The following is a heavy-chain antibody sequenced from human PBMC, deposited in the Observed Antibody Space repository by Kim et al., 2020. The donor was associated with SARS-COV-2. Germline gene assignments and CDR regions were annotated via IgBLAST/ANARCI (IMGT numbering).Heavy chain of an antibody. Sequence: ASVKVSCKASGYTFTSYDINWVRQATGQGLEWMGWMNPNSGNTGYAQKFQGRVTMTRNTSISTAYMELSSLRSEDTAVYYCARGQRPIAAAGGSRYYFDYWGQGTLVTVSS. CDR2: MNPNSGNT. CDR1: GYTFTSYD. V-gene: IGHV1-8*01. CDR3: ARGQRPIAAAGGSRYYFDY. D-gene: IGHD6-13*01. J-gene: IGHJ4*02.